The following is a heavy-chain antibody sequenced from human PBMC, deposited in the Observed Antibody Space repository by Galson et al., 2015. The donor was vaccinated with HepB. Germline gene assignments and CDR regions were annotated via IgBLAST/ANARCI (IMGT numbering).Heavy chain of an antibody. V-gene: IGHV3-23*01. D-gene: IGHD1-1*01. CDR3: AKGPELEPYYFDY. CDR1: GFTFSSYA. CDR2: ISGSGGST. Sequence: SLRLSCAASGFTFSSYAMSWVRQAPGKGLEWVSAISGSGGSTYYADSVKGRFTISRDNSKNTLYLQMNSLRAEDTAVYYCAKGPELEPYYFDYWGQGTLVTVSS. J-gene: IGHJ4*02.